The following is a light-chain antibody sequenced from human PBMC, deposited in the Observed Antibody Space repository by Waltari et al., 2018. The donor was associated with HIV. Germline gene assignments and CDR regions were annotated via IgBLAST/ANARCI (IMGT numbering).Light chain of an antibody. CDR1: SSDVGGYNY. V-gene: IGLV2-11*01. CDR3: CAYAGSYTLKV. CDR2: DVS. Sequence: QSALTQPSSVSGSPGQYVTISCTGTSSDVGGYNYVPWYQHHPGKAPRLMIYDVSKRPSGFPDRFSGSKSGNTASLTISGLQAEDEADYYCCAYAGSYTLKVFGGGTKLTVL. J-gene: IGLJ2*01.